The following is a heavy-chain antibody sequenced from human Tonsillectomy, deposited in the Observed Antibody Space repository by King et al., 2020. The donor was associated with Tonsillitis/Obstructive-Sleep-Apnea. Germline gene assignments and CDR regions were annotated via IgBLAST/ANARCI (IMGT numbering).Heavy chain of an antibody. Sequence: VQLVESGGGLVKPGGSLRLSCAASGFTLSDYYMSWIRQAPGKGLEWVSYITSSSSYTNYADSVKGRFTISRDNAKNSLYLQMNSLRAEDTAMYYCARVGQDYDSTPYYMDVWGKGTTVTVSS. J-gene: IGHJ6*03. V-gene: IGHV3-11*05. CDR3: ARVGQDYDSTPYYMDV. CDR2: ITSSSSYT. D-gene: IGHD3-3*01. CDR1: GFTLSDYY.